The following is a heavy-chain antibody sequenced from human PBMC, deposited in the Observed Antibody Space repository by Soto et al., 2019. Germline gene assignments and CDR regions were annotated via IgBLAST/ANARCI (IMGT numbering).Heavy chain of an antibody. Sequence: SVKVSCKASGGTFSSYAISWVRQAPGQGLEWMGGIIPIFGTANYAQKFQGRVTITADESTSTAYMELSSLRSEDTAVYYCARDNGDILFVPDANWFDPWGQGTLVTVSS. CDR2: IIPIFGTA. J-gene: IGHJ5*02. D-gene: IGHD2-2*01. CDR3: ARDNGDILFVPDANWFDP. V-gene: IGHV1-69*13. CDR1: GGTFSSYA.